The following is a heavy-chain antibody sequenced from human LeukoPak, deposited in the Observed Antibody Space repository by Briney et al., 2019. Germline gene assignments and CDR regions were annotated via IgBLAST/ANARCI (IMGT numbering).Heavy chain of an antibody. CDR1: GDSISSSY. CDR3: ARRFSSRSDGNGYYYGHDDFDV. CDR2: IYNSANT. J-gene: IGHJ3*01. V-gene: IGHV4-59*08. Sequence: SETLSLTCSVSGDSISSSYWSWIRQPPGKGREWIGNIYNSANTNYNPSLQSRVTMSVDTSKSQFSLQLTSVSAADTAVYYCARRFSSRSDGNGYYYGHDDFDVWGQGTLVTVSS. D-gene: IGHD3-22*01.